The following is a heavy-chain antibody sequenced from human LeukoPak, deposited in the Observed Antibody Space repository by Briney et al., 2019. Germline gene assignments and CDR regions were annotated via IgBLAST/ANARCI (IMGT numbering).Heavy chain of an antibody. D-gene: IGHD2-15*01. V-gene: IGHV4-39*01. Sequence: SETLSLTCTVSGGSISSSSYYWGWIRQPPGTGLEWIGSIYYSGSTYYNPSLKSRVTISVDTSKNQFSLKLSSVTAADTAVYYCARSHHYCSGGSCYSPNWFDPWGQGTLVTVSS. J-gene: IGHJ5*02. CDR1: GGSISSSSYY. CDR3: ARSHHYCSGGSCYSPNWFDP. CDR2: IYYSGST.